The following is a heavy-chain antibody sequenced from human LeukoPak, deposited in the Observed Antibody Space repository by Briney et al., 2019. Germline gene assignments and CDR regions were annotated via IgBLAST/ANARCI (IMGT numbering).Heavy chain of an antibody. Sequence: SETLSLTCSVSGGSISSDGSYWSWIRQPPGKGLEWIGYIYYSGSTYYNPSLKSRVTISVDTSRDQIPLKLSSVTAADTAVYYCARGAQFYYDTSGYFDYWGQGILVTVSS. CDR1: GGSISSDGSY. CDR2: IYYSGST. J-gene: IGHJ4*02. D-gene: IGHD3-22*01. V-gene: IGHV4-30-4*08. CDR3: ARGAQFYYDTSGYFDY.